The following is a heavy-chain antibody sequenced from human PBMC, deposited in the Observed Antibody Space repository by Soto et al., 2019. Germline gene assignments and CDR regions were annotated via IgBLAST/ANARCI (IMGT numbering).Heavy chain of an antibody. D-gene: IGHD6-6*01. CDR3: AWVSSSDLRLSV. CDR1: GGTFSSYA. V-gene: IGHV1-69*13. CDR2: IIPIFGTA. Sequence: SVKVSCKASGGTFSSYAISWVRQAPGQGLEWMGGIIPIFGTANYAQKFQGRVTITADESTSTAYMELSSLRSEDTAVYYCAWVSSSDLRLSVWGQGKMVTVSS. J-gene: IGHJ3*01.